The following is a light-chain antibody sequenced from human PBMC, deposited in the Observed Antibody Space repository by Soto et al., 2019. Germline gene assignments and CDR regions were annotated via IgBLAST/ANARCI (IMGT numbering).Light chain of an antibody. CDR2: GAS. CDR3: QKYNNWPAIT. CDR1: QSIRSN. V-gene: IGKV3D-15*01. Sequence: EIVMTQSPPTLSVSPGERAALSCRASQSIRSNLAWYQQKPGQAPRLLIYGASTRATGIPARFSGSGSGTEFTLTINSLQSEDFAVYYCQKYNNWPAITFGQGTRLEIK. J-gene: IGKJ5*01.